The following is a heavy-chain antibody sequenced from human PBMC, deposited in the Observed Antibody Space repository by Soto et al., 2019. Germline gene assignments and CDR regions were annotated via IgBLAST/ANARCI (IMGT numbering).Heavy chain of an antibody. CDR3: ARLPYYYDSSGPSGGMDV. Sequence: EVQLVQSGAEVKKPGESLKISCKGSGYSFTSYWIGWVRQMPGKGLEWMGIIYPGDSDTRYSPSFQGQVTISADKSISTAYLQWSSLKASDTAMYYCARLPYYYDSSGPSGGMDVWGQGTTVTVSS. V-gene: IGHV5-51*01. CDR2: IYPGDSDT. CDR1: GYSFTSYW. J-gene: IGHJ6*02. D-gene: IGHD3-22*01.